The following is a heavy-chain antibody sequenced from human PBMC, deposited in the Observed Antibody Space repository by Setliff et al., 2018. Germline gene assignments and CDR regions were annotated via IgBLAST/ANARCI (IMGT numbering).Heavy chain of an antibody. J-gene: IGHJ4*02. Sequence: PSETLSLTCAVYGGSFSGYYWNWIRQAPGKGLEWSGEINHRGTTSYTPSLKGRVTISVDTSKNQLSLKLASVTAADTAVYYCARRDSTGYYGYSLDFWGQGTLVTVSS. D-gene: IGHD3-22*01. CDR2: INHRGTT. CDR3: ARRDSTGYYGYSLDF. V-gene: IGHV4-34*01. CDR1: GGSFSGYY.